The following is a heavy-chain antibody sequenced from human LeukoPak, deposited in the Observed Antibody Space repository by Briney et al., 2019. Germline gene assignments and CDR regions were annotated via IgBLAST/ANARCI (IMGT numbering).Heavy chain of an antibody. D-gene: IGHD3-10*01. CDR1: GFTFRNYA. Sequence: GGSLRLSCAASGFTFRNYAMSWVRQDPRKGLQWVSAITGNDGRTYYTDSVKGRFTISRDNFRNTVILQMSSLTAEDTAVYYCARVNYFARGVDFDFWGQGTLVTVSS. CDR2: ITGNDGRT. CDR3: ARVNYFARGVDFDF. V-gene: IGHV3-23*01. J-gene: IGHJ4*02.